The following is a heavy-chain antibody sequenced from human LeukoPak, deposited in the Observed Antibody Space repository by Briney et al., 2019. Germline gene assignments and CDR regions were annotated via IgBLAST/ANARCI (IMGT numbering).Heavy chain of an antibody. CDR3: ARDLLLWFGELSGDSDY. CDR1: GFTFSSYG. Sequence: PGRSLRLSCAASGFTFSSYGMHWVRQAPGKGLEWVADIWYDGSHKYYADSVKGRFTISRDNSKNTPHLQMNSLRAEDTAVYYCARDLLLWFGELSGDSDYWGQGTLVTVSS. CDR2: IWYDGSHK. D-gene: IGHD3-10*01. V-gene: IGHV3-33*01. J-gene: IGHJ4*02.